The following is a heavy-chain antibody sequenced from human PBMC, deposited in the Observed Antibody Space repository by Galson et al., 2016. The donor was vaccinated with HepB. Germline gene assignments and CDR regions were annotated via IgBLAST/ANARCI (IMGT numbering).Heavy chain of an antibody. Sequence: TLSLTCTVSGGSINSGGYYWSWIRQHPGKGLEWIGYIYYSGSTYYNPSLKSRVIMSVDTSKNQFSLQLSSVTAADTAVYYCARDSGIRDVWGKGTTVTVSS. CDR3: ARDSGIRDV. D-gene: IGHD1-26*01. CDR2: IYYSGST. J-gene: IGHJ6*04. V-gene: IGHV4-31*03. CDR1: GGSINSGGYY.